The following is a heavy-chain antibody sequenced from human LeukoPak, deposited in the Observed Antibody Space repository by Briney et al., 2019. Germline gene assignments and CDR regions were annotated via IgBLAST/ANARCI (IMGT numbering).Heavy chain of an antibody. CDR2: IFYSGST. V-gene: IGHV4-59*08. CDR3: ARHQYGGGPIDH. CDR1: GGSIGHYY. D-gene: IGHD4-23*01. Sequence: SETLSLTCTVTGGSIGHYYWSWIRQPPGKGLEWIGYIFYSGSTSYNLSLKSRVTISLDTSKNRFSLKMTSATIADKAVYYCARHQYGGGPIDHWGPGTVVTVSS. J-gene: IGHJ4*02.